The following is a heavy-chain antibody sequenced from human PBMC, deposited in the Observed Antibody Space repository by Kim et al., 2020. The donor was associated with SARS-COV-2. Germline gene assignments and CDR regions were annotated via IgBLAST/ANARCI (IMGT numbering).Heavy chain of an antibody. J-gene: IGHJ6*02. CDR2: ISSSSSYI. V-gene: IGHV3-21*01. CDR3: ARGISEGIRGYYYYGMDV. D-gene: IGHD6-13*01. CDR1: GFTFSSYS. Sequence: GGSLRLSCAASGFTFSSYSMNWVRQAPGKGLEWVSSISSSSSYIYYADSVKGRFTISRDNAKNSLYLQMNSLRAEDTAVYYCARGISEGIRGYYYYGMDVWGQGTTVTVSS.